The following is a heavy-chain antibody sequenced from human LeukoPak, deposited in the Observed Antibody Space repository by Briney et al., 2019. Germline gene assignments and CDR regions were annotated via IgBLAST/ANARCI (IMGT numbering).Heavy chain of an antibody. Sequence: GASVKVSCKASGYTFTSYGISWVRQAPGQGLEWMGWISAYNGYTNYAQKLQGRVTMTTDTSTSTAYMELSSLRSEDTAVYYCARRGYSYGFFDYWGQGTLVTVSS. CDR3: ARRGYSYGFFDY. CDR1: GYTFTSYG. D-gene: IGHD5-18*01. V-gene: IGHV1-18*01. CDR2: ISAYNGYT. J-gene: IGHJ4*02.